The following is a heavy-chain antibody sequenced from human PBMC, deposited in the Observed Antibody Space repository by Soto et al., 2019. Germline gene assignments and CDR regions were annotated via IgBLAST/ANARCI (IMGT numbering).Heavy chain of an antibody. V-gene: IGHV4-4*02. CDR2: IYHSGST. CDR3: ARDQVVPAAIRDRMHWFDP. Sequence: QVQLQESGPGLVKPSGTLSLTCAVSGGSISSSNWWSWVRQPPGKGLEWIGEIYHSGSTNYNPSLKSRVTISVDKSKNQFSLKLSSVSAADTAVYYCARDQVVPAAIRDRMHWFDPWGQGTLVTVSS. CDR1: GGSISSSNW. D-gene: IGHD2-2*02. J-gene: IGHJ5*02.